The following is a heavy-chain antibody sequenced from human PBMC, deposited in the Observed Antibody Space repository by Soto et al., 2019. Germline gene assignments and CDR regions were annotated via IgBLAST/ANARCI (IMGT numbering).Heavy chain of an antibody. D-gene: IGHD2-21*02. CDR1: GGTFSSYA. CDR2: IIPIFGTA. V-gene: IGHV1-69*12. Sequence: QVQLVQSGAEVKKPGSSVKVSCKASGGTFSSYAISWVRQAPGQGLEWMGGIIPIFGTANYAQKFQGRVTITADESTSTAYLDLSSLRSEDTAVYYCARVGPMVTPLGGWFVPWGQGTLVTVSS. CDR3: ARVGPMVTPLGGWFVP. J-gene: IGHJ5*02.